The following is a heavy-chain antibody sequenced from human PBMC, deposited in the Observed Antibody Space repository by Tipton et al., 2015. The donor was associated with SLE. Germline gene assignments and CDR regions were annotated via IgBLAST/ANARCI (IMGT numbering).Heavy chain of an antibody. CDR3: AGGNWGSYYFDY. J-gene: IGHJ4*02. D-gene: IGHD7-27*01. V-gene: IGHV4-34*01. CDR1: GGSFSGNY. CDR2: INHSGST. Sequence: TLSLTCAVYGGSFSGNYWRWIRQPPGKGLEWIGEINHSGSTNYNPSLKSRDTISVDRSKNQFSVKLSSVTAADTAVYYCAGGNWGSYYFDYWGQGTPVTVSS.